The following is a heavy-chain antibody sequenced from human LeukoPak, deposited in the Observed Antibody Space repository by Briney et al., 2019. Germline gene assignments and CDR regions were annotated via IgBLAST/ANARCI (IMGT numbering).Heavy chain of an antibody. J-gene: IGHJ4*02. V-gene: IGHV3-23*01. D-gene: IGHD1-7*01. CDR2: ISASGYST. Sequence: PGGSLRLSCAASGFTFSSYAMSWVRQAPGKGLEWVSAISASGYSTYYADSVKGRFTFSRDNSKKTLYLQMNSLRAEDTAIFYCAKDVYNWNFYFDYWGQGTLVTVSS. CDR1: GFTFSSYA. CDR3: AKDVYNWNFYFDY.